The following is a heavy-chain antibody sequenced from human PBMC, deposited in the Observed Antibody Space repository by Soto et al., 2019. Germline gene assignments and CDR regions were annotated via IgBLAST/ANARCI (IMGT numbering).Heavy chain of an antibody. CDR3: AKRSGYENFVY. J-gene: IGHJ4*02. CDR1: GFTFSSYS. CDR2: ISSSSNYI. Sequence: GGSLRLSCAASGFTFSSYSMNWVRQAPGKGLEWVSSISSSSNYIYYADSVKGRFTISRDNAKNSLYLQVNSLRAEDTAVYYCAKRSGYENFVYWGQGTLVTVSS. V-gene: IGHV3-21*01. D-gene: IGHD5-12*01.